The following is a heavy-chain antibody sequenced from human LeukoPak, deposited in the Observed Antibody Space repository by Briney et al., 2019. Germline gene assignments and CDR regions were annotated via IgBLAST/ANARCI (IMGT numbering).Heavy chain of an antibody. V-gene: IGHV4-4*02. CDR3: ARAYGGNSQYFQH. J-gene: IGHJ1*01. Sequence: SGTLSLTCAVSGGSISSSNWWSWVRQPPGKGLEWIGEIYHSGSTNYNPSLKSRVTISVDKSKNQFSLKPSSVTAADTAVYYCARAYGGNSQYFQHWGQGTLVTVSS. CDR1: GGSISSSNW. D-gene: IGHD4-23*01. CDR2: IYHSGST.